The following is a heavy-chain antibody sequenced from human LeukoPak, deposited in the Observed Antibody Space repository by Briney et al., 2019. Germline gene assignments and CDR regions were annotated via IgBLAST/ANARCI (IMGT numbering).Heavy chain of an antibody. CDR3: TTDVLYCSSTCCYNWFDP. J-gene: IGHJ5*02. CDR1: GFTFSNAW. Sequence: GGSLRLSCAASGFTFSNAWMSWVRQAPGKGLEWVGRIKSKTDGGTTDYAAPMKGRFTISRDDSKNTLYLQMNSLKTEDTAVYYCTTDVLYCSSTCCYNWFDPWGQGTLVTVSS. V-gene: IGHV3-15*05. CDR2: IKSKTDGGTT. D-gene: IGHD2-2*01.